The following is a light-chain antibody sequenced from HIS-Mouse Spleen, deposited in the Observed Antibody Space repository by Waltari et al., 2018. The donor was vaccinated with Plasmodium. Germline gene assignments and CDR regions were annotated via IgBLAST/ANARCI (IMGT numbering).Light chain of an antibody. Sequence: EIVMTQSPATLSVSPGERATLSCRASQSVSSNFAWYQQEPGQATRLLIYGASTRATGIPASVSGSGSGTEFTLTISSLQSEDFAVYYCQQYNNWPFTFGPGTKVDIK. CDR2: GAS. CDR3: QQYNNWPFT. J-gene: IGKJ3*01. V-gene: IGKV3-15*01. CDR1: QSVSSN.